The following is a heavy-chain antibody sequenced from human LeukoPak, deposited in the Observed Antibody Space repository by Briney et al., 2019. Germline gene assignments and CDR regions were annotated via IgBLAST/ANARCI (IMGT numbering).Heavy chain of an antibody. CDR1: GGSLSSGDYY. V-gene: IGHV4-30-4*01. CDR2: IYYSGST. CDR3: ARDSSGYSVFDY. D-gene: IGHD3-22*01. J-gene: IGHJ4*02. Sequence: PSQTLSLTCTVSGGSLSSGDYYWRWLRQPPGKGLEWIGYIYYSGSTYYNPSLKSRVTISVDTSKNQFSLKLSSVTAADTAVYYCARDSSGYSVFDYWGQGTLVTVSS.